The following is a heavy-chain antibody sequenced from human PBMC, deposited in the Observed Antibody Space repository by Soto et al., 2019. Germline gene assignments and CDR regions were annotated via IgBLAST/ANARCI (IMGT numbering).Heavy chain of an antibody. V-gene: IGHV3-23*01. J-gene: IGHJ4*02. D-gene: IGHD6-19*01. CDR2: ISGSSDST. CDR1: GFTFSNYA. CDR3: SKGIAVAGTLTHDY. Sequence: GGSLRLSCAASGFTFSNYAMSWVRQAPGKGLEWVSAISGSSDSTFYVDSVKGRFTISRDNSKNTVYLQLNSLRAEDTAVYYCSKGIAVAGTLTHDYWGQGTLVTVSS.